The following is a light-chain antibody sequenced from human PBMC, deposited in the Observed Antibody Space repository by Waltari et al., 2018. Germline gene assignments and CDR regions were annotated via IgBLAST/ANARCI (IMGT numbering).Light chain of an antibody. J-gene: IGLJ3*02. CDR1: TLPTEY. Sequence: SYGLPQAPSVSVSPGQTARITCSGDTLPTEYAYWYQQKPGQAPVLVIYKDSERPSGIPERFSGSRAGTTVALTINGVQAEDEAEYYCQSSDSSGSYVLFGGGTKLTVL. CDR2: KDS. CDR3: QSSDSSGSYVL. V-gene: IGLV3-25*03.